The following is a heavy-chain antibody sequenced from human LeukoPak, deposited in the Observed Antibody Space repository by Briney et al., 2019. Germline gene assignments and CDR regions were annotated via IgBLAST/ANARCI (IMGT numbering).Heavy chain of an antibody. Sequence: SVKVSCKASGGTFSSYAISWVRQAPGQGLEWVGRSIPIFGIANYAQKFQGRVTITADKSTSTAYMELSSLRSEDTAVYYCARGQKEYSSSSATQRFDPWGQGTLVTVSS. CDR1: GGTFSSYA. J-gene: IGHJ5*02. CDR3: ARGQKEYSSSSATQRFDP. CDR2: SIPIFGIA. D-gene: IGHD6-6*01. V-gene: IGHV1-69*04.